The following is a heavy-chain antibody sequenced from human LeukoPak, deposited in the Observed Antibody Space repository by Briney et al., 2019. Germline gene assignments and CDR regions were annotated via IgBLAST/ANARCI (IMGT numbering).Heavy chain of an antibody. D-gene: IGHD4-11*01. Sequence: WASVKVSCKASGYTFTSYGISWVRQAPGQGLEWMGWISAYNGNTNYAQKLQGRVTMTTDTSTSTAYMELRSLRSDDTAVYYCARDPVMIIGDYREYYGMDVWGQGTTVTVSS. V-gene: IGHV1-18*01. CDR1: GYTFTSYG. CDR3: ARDPVMIIGDYREYYGMDV. CDR2: ISAYNGNT. J-gene: IGHJ6*02.